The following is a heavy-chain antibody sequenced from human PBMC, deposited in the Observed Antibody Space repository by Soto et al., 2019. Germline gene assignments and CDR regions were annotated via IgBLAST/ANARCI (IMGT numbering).Heavy chain of an antibody. CDR3: AKEDTSSGSLDY. Sequence: GGSLRLSCAASGFPFGENAMSWVRQAPGKGLEWVSGISDSGATTYYADSVRGRFTISRDNSKNTLYLQMKSLRAEDSASYYRAKEDTSSGSLDYWGQGALVTVSS. CDR2: ISDSGATT. J-gene: IGHJ4*02. CDR1: GFPFGENA. D-gene: IGHD6-19*01. V-gene: IGHV3-23*01.